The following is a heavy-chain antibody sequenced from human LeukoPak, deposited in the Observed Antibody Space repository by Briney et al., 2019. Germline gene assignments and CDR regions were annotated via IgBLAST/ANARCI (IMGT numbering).Heavy chain of an antibody. Sequence: KPSETLSLTCAVYGGSFSGYFWEWIRQPPGKGLEWIGEINHSGTSNSNPSLKTRATISVDTSKNQFSLKLRSVPAADTAVYYCARALQENYVRGSFRPLRRYFDRWGRGTLVAVSS. CDR2: INHSGTS. D-gene: IGHD3-16*02. CDR1: GGSFSGYF. J-gene: IGHJ2*01. CDR3: ARALQENYVRGSFRPLRRYFDR. V-gene: IGHV4-34*01.